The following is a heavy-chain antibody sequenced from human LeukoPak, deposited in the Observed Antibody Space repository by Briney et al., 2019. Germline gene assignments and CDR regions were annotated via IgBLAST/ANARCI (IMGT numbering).Heavy chain of an antibody. CDR1: GGTFSSYA. Sequence: GASVKVSCKASGGTFSSYAISWVRQAPGQGLEWMGGIIPIFGTANYAQKFQGRVTITADKSTSTAYMELSSLRSEDTAVYYCARYRRIAAAGISWFDPWGQGTLVTVSS. CDR2: IIPIFGTA. CDR3: ARYRRIAAAGISWFDP. J-gene: IGHJ5*02. D-gene: IGHD6-13*01. V-gene: IGHV1-69*06.